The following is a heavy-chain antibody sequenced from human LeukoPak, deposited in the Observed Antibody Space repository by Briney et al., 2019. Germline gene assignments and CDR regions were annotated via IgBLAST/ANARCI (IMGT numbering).Heavy chain of an antibody. CDR1: GFTFSDYY. J-gene: IGHJ4*02. V-gene: IGHV3-11*01. D-gene: IGHD2-15*01. Sequence: GGSLRLSCAASGFTFSDYYMNWIRQAPGKGLEWVSYISSSGSTIYYADSVKGRFTVSRDSAKNSLYLQMNSLRAEDTAVYYCASSRHSNFDYWGQGTLVTASS. CDR3: ASSRHSNFDY. CDR2: ISSSGSTI.